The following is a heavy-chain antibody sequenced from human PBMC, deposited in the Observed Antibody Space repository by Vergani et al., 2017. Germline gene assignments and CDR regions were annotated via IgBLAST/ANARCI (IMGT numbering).Heavy chain of an antibody. CDR3: ASSRSTDHYYYYGMDV. CDR2: IYPGDSDT. CDR1: GYSFTSYW. J-gene: IGHJ6*02. D-gene: IGHD2-2*01. Sequence: EVQLVQSGAEVKKPGESLKISCKGSGYSFTSYWIGWVRQMPGKGPEWMGIIYPGDSDTRYSPSFQGQVTISADKSISTAYLQWSSLKASDTAMYYCASSRSTDHYYYYGMDVWGQGTTVTVSS. V-gene: IGHV5-51*01.